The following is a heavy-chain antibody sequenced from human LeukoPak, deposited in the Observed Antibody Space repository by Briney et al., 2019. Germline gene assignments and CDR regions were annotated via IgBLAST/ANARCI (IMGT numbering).Heavy chain of an antibody. D-gene: IGHD3-22*01. CDR2: IYYSRRT. V-gene: IGHV4-39*01. CDR3: ARRRYYDSSGYVE. CDR1: GDSVNKSDSF. J-gene: IGHJ1*01. Sequence: SENLSCKCTIFGDSVNKSDSFRDSIRQPPGKGLEWIGTIYYSRRTYYSPCLKTIATLSGDMSNNQFTLTLSSVTAADTALYFCARRRYYDSSGYVEWGQGTLVTVSS.